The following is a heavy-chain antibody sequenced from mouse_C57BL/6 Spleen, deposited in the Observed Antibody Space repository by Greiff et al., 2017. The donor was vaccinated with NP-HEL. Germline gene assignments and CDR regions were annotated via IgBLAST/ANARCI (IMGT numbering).Heavy chain of an antibody. CDR1: GFSLTSYG. CDR2: IWCGGST. V-gene: IGHV2-2*01. J-gene: IGHJ2*01. D-gene: IGHD4-1*01. Sequence: VQLVESGPGLVQPSQSLSITCTVSGFSLTSYGVHWVRQSPGKGLEWLGVIWCGGSTDYNAAFISRLSISKDNSKSQVFFKMNSLQADDTAIYYCARGSNWFDYWGQGTTLTVSS. CDR3: ARGSNWFDY.